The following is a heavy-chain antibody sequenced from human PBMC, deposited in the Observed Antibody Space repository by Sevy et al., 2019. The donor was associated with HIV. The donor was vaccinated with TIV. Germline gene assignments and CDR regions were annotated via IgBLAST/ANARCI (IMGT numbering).Heavy chain of an antibody. J-gene: IGHJ4*02. CDR3: VKDPLISLGADLFDY. Sequence: GSLRLSCATSGFTFNSHGMHWVRQAPGKGLEWVSFIQYDGGNKNYADSVKGRFTISRDNSKNTLYLQLSSLRTEDTALYYCVKDPLISLGADLFDYWGQGTLVTVSP. D-gene: IGHD7-27*01. V-gene: IGHV3-30*02. CDR2: IQYDGGNK. CDR1: GFTFNSHG.